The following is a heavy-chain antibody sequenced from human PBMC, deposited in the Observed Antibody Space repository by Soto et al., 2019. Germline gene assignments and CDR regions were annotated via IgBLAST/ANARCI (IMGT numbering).Heavy chain of an antibody. Sequence: EVQLVESGGGLVKPGGSLRLSCAASGFTFSSYSMNWVRQAPGKGLEGVSSISSSSSYIDYADSVKGRFTISRDNAKNSLYLQMNSLRAEDTAVYYCARGVAVAGNGPFDYWGQGTLVTVSS. V-gene: IGHV3-21*01. CDR1: GFTFSSYS. CDR2: ISSSSSYI. CDR3: ARGVAVAGNGPFDY. D-gene: IGHD6-19*01. J-gene: IGHJ4*02.